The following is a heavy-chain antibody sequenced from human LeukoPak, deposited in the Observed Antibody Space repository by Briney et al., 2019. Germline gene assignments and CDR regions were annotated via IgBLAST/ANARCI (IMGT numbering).Heavy chain of an antibody. CDR1: GFTFSSYA. Sequence: PGGSLRLSCGASGFTFSSYAMSWIRQPPGKGLEWIGEINHSGSTNYNPSLKSRVTISVDTSKNQFSLKLSSVTAADTAVYYCASMSCSGGSCYPTDYWGQGTLVTVSS. CDR3: ASMSCSGGSCYPTDY. D-gene: IGHD2-15*01. J-gene: IGHJ4*02. CDR2: INHSGST. V-gene: IGHV4-34*01.